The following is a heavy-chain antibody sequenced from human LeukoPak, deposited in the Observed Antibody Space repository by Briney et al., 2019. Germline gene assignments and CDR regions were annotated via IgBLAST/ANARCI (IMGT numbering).Heavy chain of an antibody. CDR1: GGSISSYY. CDR3: ARDLYYYGSGKYYYYMDV. Sequence: SETLSLTCTVSGGSISSYYWSWIRQPPGKGLEWIGYIYYSGSTNYNPSLKSRVTISVDTSKNQFSLKLSSVTAADTAVYYCARDLYYYGSGKYYYYMDVWGKGTTVPVSS. D-gene: IGHD3-10*01. CDR2: IYYSGST. V-gene: IGHV4-59*01. J-gene: IGHJ6*03.